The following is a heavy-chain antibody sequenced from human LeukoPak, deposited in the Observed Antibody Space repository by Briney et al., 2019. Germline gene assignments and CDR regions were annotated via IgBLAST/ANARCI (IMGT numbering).Heavy chain of an antibody. CDR1: GFTFSSYW. CDR3: ARPLDSSGYHHY. D-gene: IGHD3-22*01. Sequence: GGSLRLSCAASGFTFSSYWMHWVRHAPGKGLVWVSRINSDGSSTSYADSVKGRFTISRDNAKNTLYLQMNSLRAEDTAVYYCARPLDSSGYHHYWGQGTLVTVSS. J-gene: IGHJ4*02. CDR2: INSDGSST. V-gene: IGHV3-74*01.